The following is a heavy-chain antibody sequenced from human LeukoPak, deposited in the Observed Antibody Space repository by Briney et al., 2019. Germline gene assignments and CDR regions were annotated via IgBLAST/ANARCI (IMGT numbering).Heavy chain of an antibody. Sequence: SETLSLTCAVYGGSFSSGGYSWSWIRQPPGKGLEWIGYIYHSGSTSFNTSLKSRVHISVDRSKNQFSLKLSYVTAADTAVYYCARPPPPQQAAGIDYWGKGTLVNVSS. CDR1: GGSFSSGGYS. CDR2: IYHSGST. J-gene: IGHJ4*02. V-gene: IGHV4-30-2*01. CDR3: ARPPPPQQAAGIDY. D-gene: IGHD6-13*01.